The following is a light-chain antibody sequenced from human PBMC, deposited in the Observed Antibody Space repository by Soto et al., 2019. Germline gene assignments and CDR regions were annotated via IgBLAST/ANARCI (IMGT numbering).Light chain of an antibody. CDR1: QSVSSY. Sequence: EIVLTQSPATLSLSPGERATLSCRASQSVSSYLAWYQQKPGQAPRLLIYDASNRATGIPARFSGSGSGTDFTLTISSLEPEDFAVYYCQQRSHWQCTFGQGTKLEIK. V-gene: IGKV3-11*01. CDR3: QQRSHWQCT. CDR2: DAS. J-gene: IGKJ2*02.